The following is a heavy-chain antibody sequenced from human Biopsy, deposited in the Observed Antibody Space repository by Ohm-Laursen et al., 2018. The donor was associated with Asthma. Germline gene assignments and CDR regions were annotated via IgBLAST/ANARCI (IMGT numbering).Heavy chain of an antibody. CDR2: INSVFGIT. D-gene: IGHD3-16*01. V-gene: IGHV1-69*01. J-gene: IGHJ4*02. CDR3: ARKAGFCIIRTCHSLDF. CDR1: GGTFNTYV. Sequence: SSVKASCKSLGGTFNTYVIGWGRQAPGQGVEWMGGINSVFGITTYPQKFQDRVTITADDSTSTVYMELSSLRSEDRAVYYCARKAGFCIIRTCHSLDFWGQGTLVTVSS.